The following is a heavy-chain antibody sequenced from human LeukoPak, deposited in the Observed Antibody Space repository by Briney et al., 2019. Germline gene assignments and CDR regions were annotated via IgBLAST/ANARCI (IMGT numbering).Heavy chain of an antibody. V-gene: IGHV3-30-3*01. CDR1: GFTFSSYA. CDR3: ARGDYYDSSGFDPDAFDI. D-gene: IGHD3-22*01. J-gene: IGHJ3*02. Sequence: GGSLRLSCAASGFTFSSYAMHWVRQAPGKGVEWVAVISYDGSNKYYADSVKGRFTISRDNSKNTLYLQMNSLRAEDTAVYYCARGDYYDSSGFDPDAFDIWGQGTMVTVSS. CDR2: ISYDGSNK.